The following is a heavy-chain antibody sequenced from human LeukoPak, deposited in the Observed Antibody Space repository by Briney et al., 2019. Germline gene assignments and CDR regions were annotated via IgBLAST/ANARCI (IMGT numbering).Heavy chain of an antibody. D-gene: IGHD2-15*01. Sequence: SGTLSLTCAVSGGSISSSNWWSWVRQPPGKGLEWIGEIYHSGSTNYNPSLKSRVTISVDKSKNQFSLKLSSVTAADTAVYYCARVRADCSGGSCYSGAHYYGMDVWGQGTTVTVSS. V-gene: IGHV4-4*02. CDR2: IYHSGST. CDR3: ARVRADCSGGSCYSGAHYYGMDV. CDR1: GGSISSSNW. J-gene: IGHJ6*02.